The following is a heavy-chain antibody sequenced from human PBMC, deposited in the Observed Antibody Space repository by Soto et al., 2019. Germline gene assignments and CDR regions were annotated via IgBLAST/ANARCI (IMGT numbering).Heavy chain of an antibody. V-gene: IGHV4-4*02. CDR3: ARDGPAYYDSSGYTVWYFDL. J-gene: IGHJ2*01. CDR2: IYHSGST. Sequence: QVQLQESGPGLVKPSGTLSLTCAVSGGSISSSNWWSWVRQPPGKGLEWIGEIYHSGSTNYNPSLKSRVTISVDKSKNQFSLKLSAVTAADTAVYYCARDGPAYYDSSGYTVWYFDLWGRGTLVTVPS. D-gene: IGHD3-22*01. CDR1: GGSISSSNW.